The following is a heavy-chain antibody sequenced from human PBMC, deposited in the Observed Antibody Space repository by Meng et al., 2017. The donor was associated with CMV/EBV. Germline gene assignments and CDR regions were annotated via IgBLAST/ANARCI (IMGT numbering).Heavy chain of an antibody. CDR3: ARVAAAVKYYFDY. J-gene: IGHJ4*02. D-gene: IGHD6-13*01. Sequence: GGSLRLSCAASGFTFNNYVLHWVRQAPGKGLEWVAVISYDGSNKYYADSVKGRFTISRDNSKNTLYLQMNSLRAEDTAVYYCARVAAAVKYYFDYWGQGTLVTVSS. V-gene: IGHV3-30*04. CDR2: ISYDGSNK. CDR1: GFTFNNYV.